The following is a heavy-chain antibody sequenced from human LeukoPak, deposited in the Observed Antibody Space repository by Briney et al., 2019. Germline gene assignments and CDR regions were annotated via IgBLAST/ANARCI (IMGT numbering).Heavy chain of an antibody. CDR3: AKSGAIFGVVDY. J-gene: IGHJ4*02. CDR2: IWYDGSNK. D-gene: IGHD3-3*01. V-gene: IGHV3-33*06. CDR1: GFTFSSYG. Sequence: GGSLRLSCAASGFTFSSYGVHWVRQAPGKGLEWVAVIWYDGSNKYYADSVKGRFTISRDNSKNTLYLQMNSLRAEDTAVYYCAKSGAIFGVVDYWGQGTLVTVSS.